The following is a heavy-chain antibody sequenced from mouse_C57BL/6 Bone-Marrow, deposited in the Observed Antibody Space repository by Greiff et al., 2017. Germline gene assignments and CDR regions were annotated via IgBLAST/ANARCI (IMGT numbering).Heavy chain of an antibody. CDR1: GFNIKNTY. J-gene: IGHJ2*01. V-gene: IGHV14-3*01. CDR2: IDPANGNT. Sequence: EVQGVESVAELVRPGASVKLSCTASGFNIKNTYMHWVKQRPEQGLEWIGRIDPANGNTKYAPEFQGKATITADTSSNTAYLQLSSRTSEDTAIYYCARERGYFTCPYFDYWGQGTTLTVSS. D-gene: IGHD2-3*01. CDR3: ARERGYFTCPYFDY.